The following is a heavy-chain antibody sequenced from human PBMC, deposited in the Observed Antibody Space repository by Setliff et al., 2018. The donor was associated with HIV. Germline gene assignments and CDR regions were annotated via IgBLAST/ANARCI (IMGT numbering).Heavy chain of an antibody. CDR1: GFTLTDYA. V-gene: IGHV3-30*02. J-gene: IGHJ4*02. CDR2: VRCDGNDK. Sequence: GSLRLSCAGFGFTLTDYAIHWVRQAPGKGLEWVAYVRCDGNDKYYRDSVKGRFTISRDNHKKTLSLQMNSLRGDDTAVYFCASGGQGTLVTVSS. CDR3: AS.